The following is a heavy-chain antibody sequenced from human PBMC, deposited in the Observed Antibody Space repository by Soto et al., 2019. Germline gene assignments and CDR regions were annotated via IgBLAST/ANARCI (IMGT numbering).Heavy chain of an antibody. CDR3: AKTDKFNPQSSGWANRFDY. J-gene: IGHJ4*02. D-gene: IGHD6-19*01. V-gene: IGHV3-23*01. CDR1: GTSISNYA. CDR2: ISGGGRST. Sequence: EVQLLESGGGLVQPGGSLRLSCAASGTSISNYAMSWVRQAPGKGLEWVSAISGGGRSTYYRDSVKGRFTISRDNSKNTVYLQMNSLRAEDTAGYYCAKTDKFNPQSSGWANRFDYWGQGTLVTVSS.